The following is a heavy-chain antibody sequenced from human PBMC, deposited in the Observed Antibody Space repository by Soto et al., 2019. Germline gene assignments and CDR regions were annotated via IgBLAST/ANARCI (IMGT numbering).Heavy chain of an antibody. J-gene: IGHJ6*02. CDR1: GYTFTSSG. CDR2: ISTDNGNT. CDR3: ARDQGITTFGVYSMYYYGMDV. V-gene: IGHV1-18*01. D-gene: IGHD3-3*01. Sequence: QVQLVQSGAEVKKPGASVKVSCKASGYTFTSSGISWVRQAPGQGLEWMGWISTDNGNTNYAQHLQGRVSMTTDTSTSTAYMDLRRLRSDATAVYYCARDQGITTFGVYSMYYYGMDVWGQGTTVTVSS.